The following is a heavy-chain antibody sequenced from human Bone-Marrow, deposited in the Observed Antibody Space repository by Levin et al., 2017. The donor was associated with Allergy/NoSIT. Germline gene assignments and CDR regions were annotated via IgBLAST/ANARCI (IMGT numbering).Heavy chain of an antibody. D-gene: IGHD3-3*02. CDR2: IYSGGST. V-gene: IGHV3-53*01. CDR3: ARASRRVIFPGDY. J-gene: IGHJ4*02. CDR1: GFTVSSNY. Sequence: ETLSLTCAASGFTVSSNYMSWVRQAPGKGLEWVSVIYSGGSTYYADSVKGRFTISRDNSKNTLYLQMNSLRAEDTAVYYCARASRRVIFPGDYWGQGTLVTVSS.